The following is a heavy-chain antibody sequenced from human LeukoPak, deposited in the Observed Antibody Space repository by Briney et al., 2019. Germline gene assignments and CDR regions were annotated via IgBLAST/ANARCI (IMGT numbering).Heavy chain of an antibody. V-gene: IGHV1-2*02. D-gene: IGHD3-22*01. CDR3: ARDGGREAYYYDSSGYDLFDY. CDR1: GYTFTGYY. CDR2: INPNSGGT. Sequence: ASVKVSCKASGYTFTGYYMHWVRQAPGQGLEWMGWINPNSGGTNYAQKFQGRVTMTRDTSISTAYMELSRLRSDDTAVYYCARDGGREAYYYDSSGYDLFDYWGQGTLVTVSS. J-gene: IGHJ4*02.